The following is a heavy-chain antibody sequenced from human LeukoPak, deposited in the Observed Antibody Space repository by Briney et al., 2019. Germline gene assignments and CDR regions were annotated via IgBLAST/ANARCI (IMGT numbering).Heavy chain of an antibody. CDR1: GFTFSRYA. D-gene: IGHD2-15*01. CDR2: MSDSGDST. J-gene: IGHJ4*02. CDR3: APSRMLLLHFDD. Sequence: GGSLRLSCAASGFTFSRYAMSWVRQSPGKGLEWVSTMSDSGDSTYYADSVNGRFTISRDNAKDTLYLQMNSLRDDDTAVYYCAPSRMLLLHFDDWGQGTLVTVSS. V-gene: IGHV3-23*01.